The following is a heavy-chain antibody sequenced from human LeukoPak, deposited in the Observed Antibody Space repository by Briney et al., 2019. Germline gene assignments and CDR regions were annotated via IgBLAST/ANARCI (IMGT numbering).Heavy chain of an antibody. J-gene: IGHJ4*02. D-gene: IGHD1-26*01. CDR3: AREVGASEFDY. CDR2: ISSSSSTI. CDR1: GFTFSSYS. V-gene: IGHV3-48*04. Sequence: GGSLRLSCAASGFTFSSYSMNWVRQAPGKGLGWVSYISSSSSTIYYAGSVKGRFTISRDNAKNSLYLQMNSLRAEDTAAYYCAREVGASEFDYWGQGTLVTVSS.